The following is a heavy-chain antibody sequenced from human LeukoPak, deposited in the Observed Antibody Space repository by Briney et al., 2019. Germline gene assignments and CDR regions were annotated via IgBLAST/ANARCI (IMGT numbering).Heavy chain of an antibody. CDR2: MNPNSGHT. D-gene: IGHD1-26*01. V-gene: IGHV1-8*01. CDR1: GYTFSSYD. J-gene: IGHJ4*02. Sequence: ASVKVSCKASGYTFSSYDINWVRQATGQGLEWMGWMNPNSGHTGYAQKFQGRLTKTRNTSISTAYMELSSLRSEDTAVYYCARGAYWELPPESWGQGTLVTVSS. CDR3: ARGAYWELPPES.